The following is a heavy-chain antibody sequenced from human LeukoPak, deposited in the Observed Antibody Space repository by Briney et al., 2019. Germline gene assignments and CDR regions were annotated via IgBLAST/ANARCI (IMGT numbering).Heavy chain of an antibody. J-gene: IGHJ5*02. CDR3: ARESPENSSSSYP. CDR1: GGSISSGGYY. CDR2: IYHSGST. D-gene: IGHD6-6*01. V-gene: IGHV4-30-2*01. Sequence: SETLSLTCTVSGGSISSGGYYRSWIRQPPGKGLEWIGYIYHSGSTYYNPSLKSRVTISVDRSKNQFSLKLSSVTAADTAVYYCARESPENSSSSYPWGQGTLVTVSS.